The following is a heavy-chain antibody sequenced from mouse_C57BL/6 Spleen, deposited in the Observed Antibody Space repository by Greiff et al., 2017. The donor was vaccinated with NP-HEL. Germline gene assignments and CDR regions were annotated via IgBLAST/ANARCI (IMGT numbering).Heavy chain of an antibody. V-gene: IGHV1-64*01. Sequence: QVQLQQPGAELVKPGASVKLSCKASGYTFTSYWMHWVKQRPGQGLEWIGMIHPNSGSTNYNEKFKSKATLTVDKSSSTAYRQLISLTSEDSAVYYCASYYDYEGYFDVWGTGTTVTVSS. CDR2: IHPNSGST. CDR3: ASYYDYEGYFDV. J-gene: IGHJ1*03. CDR1: GYTFTSYW. D-gene: IGHD2-4*01.